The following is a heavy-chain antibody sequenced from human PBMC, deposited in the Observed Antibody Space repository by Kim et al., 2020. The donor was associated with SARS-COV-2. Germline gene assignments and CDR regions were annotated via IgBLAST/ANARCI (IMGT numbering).Heavy chain of an antibody. CDR2: INKDESEI. Sequence: GGSLRLSCVVSGFTFSDSWMTWVRQPPGKGLEWVANINKDESEIYYVDSVKGRFTVSRDNTKNSLYLQMNSLRVEDTAVYYCARKPFYYGSEFDYWGQGTLVTVSS. V-gene: IGHV3-7*03. CDR3: ARKPFYYGSEFDY. D-gene: IGHD3-10*01. CDR1: GFTFSDSW. J-gene: IGHJ4*02.